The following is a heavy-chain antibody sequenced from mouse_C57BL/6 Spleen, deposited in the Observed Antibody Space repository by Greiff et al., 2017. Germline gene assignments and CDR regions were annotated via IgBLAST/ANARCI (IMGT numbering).Heavy chain of an antibody. CDR3: ARMNDNDERGAFDY. CDR1: GYSFTDYN. V-gene: IGHV1-39*01. Sequence: EVQLQQSGPELVKPGASVKISCKASGYSFTDYNMNWVKQSNGKSLEWIGVINPNYGTTSYNTNFKGKATLTVDKSSSTAYMQLNSLTSEDSAVYYCARMNDNDERGAFDYWGQGTTLTVSS. CDR2: INPNYGTT. J-gene: IGHJ2*01. D-gene: IGHD2-4*01.